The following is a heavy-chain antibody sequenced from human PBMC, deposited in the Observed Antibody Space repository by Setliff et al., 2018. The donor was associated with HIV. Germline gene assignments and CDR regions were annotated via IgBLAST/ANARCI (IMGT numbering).Heavy chain of an antibody. V-gene: IGHV4-39*07. CDR2: VYHSGST. CDR1: GGSISGSGYY. J-gene: IGHJ5*02. D-gene: IGHD3-22*01. CDR3: ARDMTNYYDRSGSFGWFAP. Sequence: SETLSLTCSVSGGSISGSGYYWGWIRQPPGKGLEWIGSVYHSGSTYYNPSLKSRVTISVDKSKNQFSVKLRSVTAADTAVYYCARDMTNYYDRSGSFGWFAPWGQGTPVTVSS.